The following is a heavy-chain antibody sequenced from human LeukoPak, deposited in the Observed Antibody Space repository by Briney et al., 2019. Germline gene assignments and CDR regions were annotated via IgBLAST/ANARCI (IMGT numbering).Heavy chain of an antibody. V-gene: IGHV4-30-2*01. J-gene: IGHJ4*02. CDR3: ASITIFGVGVDY. CDR2: IYHSGST. D-gene: IGHD3-3*01. CDR1: GGSISSGGYY. Sequence: PSQTLSLTCTVSGGSISSGGYYWSWIRQPPGKGLEWIGYIYHSGSTYYNPSLKSRVTISVDRSKNQFSLKLSSVTAADTAVYYCASITIFGVGVDYWGQGTLVTVSS.